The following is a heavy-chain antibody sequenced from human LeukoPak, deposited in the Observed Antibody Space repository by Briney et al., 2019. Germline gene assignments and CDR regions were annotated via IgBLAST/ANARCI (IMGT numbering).Heavy chain of an antibody. J-gene: IGHJ4*02. D-gene: IGHD3-10*01. CDR3: ARDFQGNPISY. Sequence: GSSVKVSCKASGYTFTSYGISWVRQAPGQGLEWMGWISAYNGNTNYAQKLQGRVTMTTDTSTSTAYMELRSLRSDDAAVYYCARDFQGNPISYWGQGTLVTVSS. V-gene: IGHV1-18*01. CDR2: ISAYNGNT. CDR1: GYTFTSYG.